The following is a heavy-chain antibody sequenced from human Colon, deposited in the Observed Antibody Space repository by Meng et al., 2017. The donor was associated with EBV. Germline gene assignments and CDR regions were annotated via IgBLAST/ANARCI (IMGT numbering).Heavy chain of an antibody. D-gene: IGHD5-12*01. V-gene: IGHV4-30-4*01. CDR2: IYYSGST. J-gene: IGHJ4*02. CDR1: GGSISSGDYY. Sequence: QGQLQESGPRLVKPSPPLSLTCTVSGGSISSGDYYWSWIRQPPGKGLEWIGYIYYSGSTYYNPSLKSRVTISVDTSKNQFSLKLSSVTAADTAVYYCARDRGGLGAFDYWGQGTLVTVSS. CDR3: ARDRGGLGAFDY.